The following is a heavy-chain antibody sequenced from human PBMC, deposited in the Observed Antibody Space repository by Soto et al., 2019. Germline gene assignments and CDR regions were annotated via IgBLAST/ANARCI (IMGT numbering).Heavy chain of an antibody. V-gene: IGHV4-34*01. J-gene: IGHJ6*02. D-gene: IGHD3-3*01. CDR3: VRGRFRYYDFWSAYYYYGMDV. CDR1: GGSFSGYY. CDR2: INHSGST. Sequence: PSEALSLSCAVYGGSFSGYYWSWIRQPPGKGLEWIGEINHSGSTNYNPSLKSRVTISVDTSKNQFSLKLSSVTAADTAVYYCVRGRFRYYDFWSAYYYYGMDVWGQGTTVTVSS.